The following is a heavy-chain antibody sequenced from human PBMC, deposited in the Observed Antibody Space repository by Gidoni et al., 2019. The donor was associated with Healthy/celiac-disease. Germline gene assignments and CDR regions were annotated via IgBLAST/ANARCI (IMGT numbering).Heavy chain of an antibody. CDR3: TRQGGGGSSNFDY. CDR1: GFTFSGSA. J-gene: IGHJ4*02. CDR2: IRSKANSYAT. D-gene: IGHD6-6*01. Sequence: EVQLVESGGGLVQPGGSLKLSCAASGFTFSGSAMHWVRQASGKGLEWVGRIRSKANSYATAYAASGKGRFTISRDDSKNTAYLQMNSRKTEDTAVYYCTRQGGGGSSNFDYWGQGTLVTVSS. V-gene: IGHV3-73*02.